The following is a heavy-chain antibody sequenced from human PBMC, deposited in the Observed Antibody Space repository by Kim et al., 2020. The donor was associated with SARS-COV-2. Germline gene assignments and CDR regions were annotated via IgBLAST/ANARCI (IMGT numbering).Heavy chain of an antibody. D-gene: IGHD7-27*01. CDR2: ISSSSTI. CDR1: GFTFSSYS. CDR3: ARSWDAWGAFDI. V-gene: IGHV3-48*02. Sequence: GGSLRLSCAASGFTFSSYSMNWVRQAPGKGLEWVSYISSSSTIYYADSVKGRFTISRDNAKNSLYLQMNSLRDEDTAVYYCARSWDAWGAFDIWGQGTMVTVSS. J-gene: IGHJ3*02.